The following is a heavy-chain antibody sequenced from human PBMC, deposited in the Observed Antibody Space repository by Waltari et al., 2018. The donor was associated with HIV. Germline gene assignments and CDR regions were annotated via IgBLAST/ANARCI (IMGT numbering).Heavy chain of an antibody. Sequence: QITLKESGPTLVKPTQTLTLTCTFSGFSLSTTGVGVGWIRQPPGKALEWLAVIYWNDGRRYSPSLRNRLIITNDTSKNQVVLTMTDMDPVDTATYFCAHIHGYYYNAEVGAFDTWGQGTMVTVSS. CDR1: GFSLSTTGVG. CDR2: IYWNDGR. V-gene: IGHV2-5*01. J-gene: IGHJ3*02. CDR3: AHIHGYYYNAEVGAFDT. D-gene: IGHD1-26*01.